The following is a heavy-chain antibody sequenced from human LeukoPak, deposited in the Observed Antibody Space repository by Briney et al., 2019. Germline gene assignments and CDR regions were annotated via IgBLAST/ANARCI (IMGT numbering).Heavy chain of an antibody. D-gene: IGHD2-21*02. V-gene: IGHV1-69*05. CDR1: GGTFSSYA. J-gene: IGHJ4*02. Sequence: SVKFSCKASGGTFSSYAISRVRQAPGQGLEWMGRIIPIFGTANYAQKFQGRVTITTDESTSTAYMELSSLRSEDTAVYYCARVLAYCGGDCAYFDYWGQGTLVTVSS. CDR2: IIPIFGTA. CDR3: ARVLAYCGGDCAYFDY.